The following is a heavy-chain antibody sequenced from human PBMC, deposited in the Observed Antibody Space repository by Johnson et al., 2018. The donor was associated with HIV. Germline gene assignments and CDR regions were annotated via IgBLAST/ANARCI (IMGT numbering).Heavy chain of an antibody. CDR1: GFTFSSYA. CDR3: TTATPVGRGAFDI. Sequence: QVQLVESGGGVVQPGRSLRLSCAASGFTFSSYAMHWVRQAPGKGLEWVAVISYDGSNKYYADSVKGRFTISRDNSKNTLYLQMNSLKTEDTAVYYCTTATPVGRGAFDIWGQGTMVTVSS. CDR2: ISYDGSNK. V-gene: IGHV3-30*04. J-gene: IGHJ3*02. D-gene: IGHD1-26*01.